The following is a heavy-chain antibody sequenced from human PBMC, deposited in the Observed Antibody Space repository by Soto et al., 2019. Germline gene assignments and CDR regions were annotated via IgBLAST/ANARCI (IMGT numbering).Heavy chain of an antibody. J-gene: IGHJ6*02. CDR1: GYDFTRYW. CDR3: ARQAAAGKYYYAMDV. V-gene: IGHV5-51*01. CDR2: IYPGDSITKYDSNT. Sequence: PGESLKISCKASGYDFTRYWIVWVRQMPGKGLEWMAIIYPGDSITKYDSNTRYSPSFQGQVTISVDKSTNTTYLQWSSLKASDTAIYYCARQAAAGKYYYAMDVWGQGTTVTVSS. D-gene: IGHD6-13*01.